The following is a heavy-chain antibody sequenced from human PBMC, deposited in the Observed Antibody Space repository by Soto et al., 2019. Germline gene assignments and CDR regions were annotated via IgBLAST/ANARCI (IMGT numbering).Heavy chain of an antibody. CDR2: ISYDGSNK. CDR1: GFTFSSYA. J-gene: IGHJ6*02. CDR3: ARSTAGVLVPAAIFAYYYYGMDV. V-gene: IGHV3-30-3*01. D-gene: IGHD2-2*02. Sequence: QVQLVESGGGVVQPGRSLRLSCAASGFTFSSYAMHWVRQAPGKGLEWVAVISYDGSNKYYADSVKGRFTVSRDNSKNTLYLQMNSLRAEGTAVYYCARSTAGVLVPAAIFAYYYYGMDVWGHGTTVTVSS.